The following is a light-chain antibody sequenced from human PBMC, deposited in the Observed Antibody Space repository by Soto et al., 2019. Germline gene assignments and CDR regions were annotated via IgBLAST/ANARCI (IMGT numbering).Light chain of an antibody. Sequence: QSALTQPPSASGSPGQSVTISCTGTSSDVGGYNYVSWYQQHPGKAPKLMIYEVSKRPSGVPDRFSGSKSGNTASLTVSGLQSEDEADYYCSSYAVSNLWVFGGGTKLTVL. J-gene: IGLJ3*02. CDR1: SSDVGGYNY. CDR3: SSYAVSNLWV. CDR2: EVS. V-gene: IGLV2-8*01.